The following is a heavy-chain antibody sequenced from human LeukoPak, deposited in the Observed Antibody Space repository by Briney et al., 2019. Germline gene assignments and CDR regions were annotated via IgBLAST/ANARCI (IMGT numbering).Heavy chain of an antibody. CDR3: ARTDCGGDCYSKFGAFDI. CDR2: ISSSSSYI. Sequence: GGSLRLSCAASGFTFSSYSMNWVRQAPGKGLEWVSSISSSSSYIYYADSVKGRFTISRDNAKNSLYLQMNSLRAEDTAVYYCARTDCGGDCYSKFGAFDIWGQGTMVTVSS. D-gene: IGHD2-21*02. V-gene: IGHV3-21*01. CDR1: GFTFSSYS. J-gene: IGHJ3*02.